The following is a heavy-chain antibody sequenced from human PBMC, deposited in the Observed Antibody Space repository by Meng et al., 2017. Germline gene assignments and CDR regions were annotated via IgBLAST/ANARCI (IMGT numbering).Heavy chain of an antibody. CDR2: ISGSGGST. V-gene: IGHV3-23*04. D-gene: IGHD3-10*01. CDR1: GLTFSSYA. Sequence: GELVGSGGGVVQPGGCLRLSCAGSGLTFSSYAMSWVRQAPGKGLEWVSAISGSGGSTYYADSVKGRFTISRDNSKNTLYLQMNSLRAEDTAVYYCAGGLMVNDYWGQGTLVTVSS. J-gene: IGHJ4*02. CDR3: AGGLMVNDY.